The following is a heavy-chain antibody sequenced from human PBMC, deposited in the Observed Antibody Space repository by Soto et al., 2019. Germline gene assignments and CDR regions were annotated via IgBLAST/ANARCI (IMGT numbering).Heavy chain of an antibody. CDR1: GCTFSSYS. V-gene: IGHV1-69*13. CDR3: ARDGGRHSGGIDY. CDR2: IIPIFGTA. J-gene: IGHJ4*02. Sequence: AAVKVSWKASGCTFSSYSINWVRQAPGQGLEWMGEIIPIFGTANYAQKFQGRVTITADESTSTAYMELSSLRSEDTAVYYCARDGGRHSGGIDYWGQGTLVTVSS. D-gene: IGHD1-26*01.